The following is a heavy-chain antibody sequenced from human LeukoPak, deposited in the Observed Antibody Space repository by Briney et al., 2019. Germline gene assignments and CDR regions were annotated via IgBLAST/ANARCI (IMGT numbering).Heavy chain of an antibody. CDR1: GFTFTNYA. CDR3: ARRPRDTSGYYLGAFHD. Sequence: QPGGSLRLSCAASGFTFTNYAMTWVRQAPGKGLEWVSVIGASGADTYNSDSVKGRFTVSRDNSQNTLFLHMSSLRAEDTAVYFCARRPRDTSGYYLGAFHDWGQGTTVTVSS. V-gene: IGHV3-23*01. CDR2: IGASGADT. J-gene: IGHJ3*01. D-gene: IGHD3-22*01.